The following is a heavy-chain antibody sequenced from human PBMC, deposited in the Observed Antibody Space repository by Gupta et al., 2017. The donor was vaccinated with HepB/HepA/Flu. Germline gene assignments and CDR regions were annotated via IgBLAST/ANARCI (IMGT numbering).Heavy chain of an antibody. CDR3: VHSKVTENSYYFNL. J-gene: IGHJ2*01. V-gene: IGHV2-5*01. D-gene: IGHD5-18*01. CDR2: IYSNDEK. CDR1: GFSLNTRAVG. Sequence: QITLKESGPTLIKPTQTLPLTCTFSGFSLNTRAVGMAWIRQPPGKALEWLAFIYSNDEKRYNPSLKNRLTIAKDTSQSQVVLTMTNMDPVDTATYHCVHSKVTENSYYFNLWGRGTLVTVSS.